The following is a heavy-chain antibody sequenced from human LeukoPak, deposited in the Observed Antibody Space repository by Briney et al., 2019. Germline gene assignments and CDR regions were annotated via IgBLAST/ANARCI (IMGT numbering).Heavy chain of an antibody. CDR1: GGSISGYY. J-gene: IGHJ3*02. V-gene: IGHV4-59*08. Sequence: SETLSLTCTVSGGSISGYYWGWIRQPPGKGLEWIGYIHYSGTTNYNPSLKSRVSMSVDTSKNQFSLKLSSVTAADTAVYYCARHDVNSYCSSTSCYIMAFDIWGQGTMVTVSS. CDR3: ARHDVNSYCSSTSCYIMAFDI. CDR2: IHYSGTT. D-gene: IGHD2-2*02.